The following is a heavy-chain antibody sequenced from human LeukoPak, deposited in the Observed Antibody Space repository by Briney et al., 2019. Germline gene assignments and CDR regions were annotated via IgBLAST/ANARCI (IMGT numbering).Heavy chain of an antibody. V-gene: IGHV3-7*01. D-gene: IGHD3-22*01. Sequence: GGSLRLSCAASGFTFSSYWMSWVRQAPGKGLEWVANIKQDGSEKYYVDSVKGRFTISRDNAKNSLYLQMNSLRAEDTAVYYCARATYYYDSSGYYPDAFDIWGQGTMVTVSS. CDR2: IKQDGSEK. CDR1: GFTFSSYW. CDR3: ARATYYYDSSGYYPDAFDI. J-gene: IGHJ3*02.